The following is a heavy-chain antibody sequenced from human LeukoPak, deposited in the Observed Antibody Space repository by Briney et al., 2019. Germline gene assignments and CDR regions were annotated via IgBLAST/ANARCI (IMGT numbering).Heavy chain of an antibody. V-gene: IGHV3-23*01. CDR1: GFTFNTFD. CDR3: AKDQSFSD. J-gene: IGHJ4*02. CDR2: ISGSGTTT. Sequence: PGGSLRLSCVASGFTFNTFDMSWVRQPPGKGLEWVATISGSGTTTNYADSVKGRFTVSRDIFRNTLYLQMSSLRAEDTAIYYCAKDQSFSDWGQGTLVTVSS. D-gene: IGHD3-3*02.